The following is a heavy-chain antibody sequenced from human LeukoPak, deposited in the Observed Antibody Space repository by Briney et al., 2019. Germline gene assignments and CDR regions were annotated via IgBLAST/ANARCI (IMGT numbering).Heavy chain of an antibody. J-gene: IGHJ3*02. V-gene: IGHV1-69*13. D-gene: IGHD2-21*01. CDR1: GYTFTSYD. Sequence: SVKVSCKASGYTFTSYDINWVRQAPGQGLEWMGGIIPIFGTANYAQKFQGRVTITADESTSTAYMELSSLRSEDTAVYYCARDIPADPYCGGDLLRGDAFDIWGQGTMVTVSS. CDR3: ARDIPADPYCGGDLLRGDAFDI. CDR2: IIPIFGTA.